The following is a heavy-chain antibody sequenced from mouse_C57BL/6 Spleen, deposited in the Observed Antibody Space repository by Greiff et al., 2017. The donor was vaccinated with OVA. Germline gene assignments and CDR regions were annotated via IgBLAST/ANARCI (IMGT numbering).Heavy chain of an antibody. CDR3: ARRESNSFDY. D-gene: IGHD2-5*01. Sequence: QVQLKQPGAELVRPGSSVKLSCKASGYTFTSYWMDWVKQRPGQGLEWIGNIYPSDSETPYKQKFKDKATLTVDKSSSTAYMQLSSLTSEDSAVYYYARRESNSFDYWGQGTTLTVSS. CDR1: GYTFTSYW. J-gene: IGHJ2*01. V-gene: IGHV1-61*01. CDR2: IYPSDSET.